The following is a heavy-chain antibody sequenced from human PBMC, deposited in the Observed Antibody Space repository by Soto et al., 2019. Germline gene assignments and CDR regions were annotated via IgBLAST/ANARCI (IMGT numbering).Heavy chain of an antibody. CDR2: ISGSGGST. CDR1: GFPFSNYA. D-gene: IGHD3-22*01. V-gene: IGHV3-23*01. CDR3: AKDQFDRSGLDGFDM. Sequence: GGSLRLSCAASGFPFSNYATSWVRQAPGKGLEWVSKISGSGGSTYYADSVRGRFTISRDNSKNTLYLQMNSLRAEDTAIYYCAKDQFDRSGLDGFDMWGQGTMVTVSS. J-gene: IGHJ3*02.